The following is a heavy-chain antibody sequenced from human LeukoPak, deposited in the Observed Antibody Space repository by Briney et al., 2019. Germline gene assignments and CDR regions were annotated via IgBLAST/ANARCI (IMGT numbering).Heavy chain of an antibody. CDR2: ISSASTYI. CDR3: ARLVWDTTMADGDIDS. V-gene: IGHV3-21*01. CDR1: GFTFSSYS. J-gene: IGHJ4*02. Sequence: PGGSLRLSCAASGFTFSSYSMNWVRQAPGKGLEWVSSISSASTYIHYADSVKGRFTISRDNAKNSLYLQMNSLRAEDTAMYYCARLVWDTTMADGDIDSWGQGTLLIVSS. D-gene: IGHD5-18*01.